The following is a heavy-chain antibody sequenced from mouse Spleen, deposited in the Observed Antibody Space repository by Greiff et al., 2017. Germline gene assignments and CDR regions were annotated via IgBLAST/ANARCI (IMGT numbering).Heavy chain of an antibody. V-gene: IGHV3-6*01. CDR2: ISYDGSN. CDR1: GYSITSGYY. D-gene: IGHD2-4*01. J-gene: IGHJ4*01. Sequence: EVKLQESGPGLVKPSQSLSLTCSVTGYSITSGYYWNWIRQFPGNKLEWMGYISYDGSNNYNPSLKNRISITRDTSKNQFFLKLNSVTTEDTATYYCAREGSTMIPDYAMDDWGKGTSVTVSS. CDR3: AREGSTMIPDYAMDD.